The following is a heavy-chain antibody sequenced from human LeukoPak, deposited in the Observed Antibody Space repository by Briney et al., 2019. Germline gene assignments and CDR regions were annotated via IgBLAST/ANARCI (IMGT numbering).Heavy chain of an antibody. D-gene: IGHD4-23*01. J-gene: IGHJ2*01. CDR3: ARGRKTYGGKPHWYFDL. Sequence: PSETLSLTCTVSGGSISSGDYYWSWIRQPPGKGLEWIGYIYYSGSTYYNPSLKSRVTISVDTSKNQFSLKLGSVTAADTAVYYCARGRKTYGGKPHWYFDLWGRGTLVTVSS. CDR1: GGSISSGDYY. CDR2: IYYSGST. V-gene: IGHV4-30-4*08.